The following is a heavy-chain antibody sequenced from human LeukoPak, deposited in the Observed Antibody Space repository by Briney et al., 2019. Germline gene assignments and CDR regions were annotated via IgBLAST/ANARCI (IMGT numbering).Heavy chain of an antibody. J-gene: IGHJ3*02. CDR2: ISSSSSYI. D-gene: IGHD5-18*01. CDR1: GFTFSSYS. CDR3: ARKGYLAAFDI. V-gene: IGHV3-21*01. Sequence: GGSLRLSCAASGFTFSSYSMNWVRQAPGKGLEWVSSISSSSSYIYYADSVKGRFTISRDNAKNSLYLQMDSLRAEDTAVYYCARKGYLAAFDIWGQGTMVTVSS.